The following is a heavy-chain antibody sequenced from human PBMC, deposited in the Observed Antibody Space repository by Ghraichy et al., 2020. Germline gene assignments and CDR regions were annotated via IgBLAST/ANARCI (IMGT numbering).Heavy chain of an antibody. D-gene: IGHD3-10*01. CDR3: ARDSGKEIDY. Sequence: SETLSLTCTVSGGSISSYYWSWIRQPPGKGLEWIGYIYYSGSTNHNPSLKSRVTISVDTSKNQFSLKLSSVTAADTAVYYCARDSGKEIDYWGQGTLVTVSS. J-gene: IGHJ4*02. CDR2: IYYSGST. V-gene: IGHV4-59*01. CDR1: GGSISSYY.